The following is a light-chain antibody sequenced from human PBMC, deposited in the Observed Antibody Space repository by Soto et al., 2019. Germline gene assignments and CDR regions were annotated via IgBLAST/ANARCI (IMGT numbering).Light chain of an antibody. CDR3: SSYAGINNFDV. V-gene: IGLV2-8*01. CDR1: SIDVGGYNY. Sequence: QSALTQPPSASGSPGQSVTISCTGTSIDVGGYNYVSWYQQHPGKAPKLLIFEVTKRPSGVPDRFSGSKSGNTASLTVSGLQAEDEADYYCSSYAGINNFDVFGTGTKLTVL. J-gene: IGLJ1*01. CDR2: EVT.